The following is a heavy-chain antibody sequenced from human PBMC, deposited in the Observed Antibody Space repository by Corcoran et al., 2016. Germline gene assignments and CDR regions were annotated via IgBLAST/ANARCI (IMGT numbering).Heavy chain of an antibody. Sequence: QVQLVQSGAEVKKPGESVKVSCKASGYTFSSYEINWVRQATGLGLEGMGWMNPNSGNTGYAQKFQGRVTMTSNTSISTAYMELSSLRSEDTAVYYCAKPIRSTIFGVVNRGPTYYFDDWGQGTLVTVSS. CDR1: GYTFSSYE. CDR2: MNPNSGNT. J-gene: IGHJ4*02. CDR3: AKPIRSTIFGVVNRGPTYYFDD. V-gene: IGHV1-8*01. D-gene: IGHD3-3*01.